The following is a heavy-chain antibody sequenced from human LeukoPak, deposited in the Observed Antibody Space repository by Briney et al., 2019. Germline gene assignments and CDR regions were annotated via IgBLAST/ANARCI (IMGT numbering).Heavy chain of an antibody. J-gene: IGHJ4*02. CDR2: IIPIFGAA. D-gene: IGHD2-15*01. Sequence: ASVTVSCKASGGTFSSYAISWVRQAPGQGLEWMGGIIPIFGAANYAQKFQGRVTITADESTSTAYMELSSLRSEDTAVYYCARTRPYCSGGSCYRSFDYRGQGALVTVSS. V-gene: IGHV1-69*13. CDR3: ARTRPYCSGGSCYRSFDY. CDR1: GGTFSSYA.